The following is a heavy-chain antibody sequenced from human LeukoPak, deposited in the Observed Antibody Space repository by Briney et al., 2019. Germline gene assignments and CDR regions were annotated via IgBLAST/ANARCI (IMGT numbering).Heavy chain of an antibody. CDR3: ARGGVVLMVSCLFLALYGSGSYKDPCFDY. D-gene: IGHD3-10*01. V-gene: IGHV1-2*02. CDR1: GYTFTSLG. Sequence: GASVKVSCKASGYTFTSLGISWVRQAPGQGLEWMGWINPNSGGTNYAQKFQGRVTMTRDTSISTAYMELSRLRSDDTAVYYCARGGVVLMVSCLFLALYGSGSYKDPCFDYWGQGTLVTVSS. J-gene: IGHJ4*02. CDR2: INPNSGGT.